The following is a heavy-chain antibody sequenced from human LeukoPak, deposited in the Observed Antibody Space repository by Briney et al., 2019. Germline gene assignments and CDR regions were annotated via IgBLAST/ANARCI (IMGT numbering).Heavy chain of an antibody. CDR1: GYTFTGYY. CDR2: INPNSGGT. V-gene: IGHV1-2*02. CDR3: ARRNPPGKVVPAATTTDW. D-gene: IGHD2-2*01. Sequence: ASVKVSCKASGYTFTGYYMHWVRQAPGQGLEWMGWINPNSGGTNYAQKFQGRVTMTRDTSISTAYMELSRLRSDDTAVYYCARRNPPGKVVPAATTTDWWGQGTLVTVSS. J-gene: IGHJ4*02.